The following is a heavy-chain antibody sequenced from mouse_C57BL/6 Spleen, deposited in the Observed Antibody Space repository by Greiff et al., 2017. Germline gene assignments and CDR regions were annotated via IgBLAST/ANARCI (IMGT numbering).Heavy chain of an antibody. J-gene: IGHJ2*01. CDR3: ARGYYGSSFDY. D-gene: IGHD1-1*01. V-gene: IGHV1-22*01. CDR2: INPNNGGT. Sequence: EVQLVESGPELVKPGASVKMSCKASGYTFTDYNMHWVKQSHGKSLEWIGYINPNNGGTSYNQKFKGKATLTVNKSSSTAYMELRSLTSEDSAVYYCARGYYGSSFDYWGQGTTLTVSS. CDR1: GYTFTDYN.